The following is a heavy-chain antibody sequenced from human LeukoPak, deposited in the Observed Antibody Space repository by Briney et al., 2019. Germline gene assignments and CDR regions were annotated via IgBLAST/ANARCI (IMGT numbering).Heavy chain of an antibody. CDR1: GGSINSNY. J-gene: IGHJ4*02. V-gene: IGHV4-59*01. D-gene: IGHD1-26*01. CDR3: ARVRWELLSYFDY. CDR2: IYYSGST. Sequence: SETLSLTCVVYGGSINSNYWSWIRQSPGKGLEWIGYIYYSGSTNYNPSLKSRVTISVDTSKNQFSLKLSSVTAADTAVYYCARVRWELLSYFDYWGQGTLVTVSS.